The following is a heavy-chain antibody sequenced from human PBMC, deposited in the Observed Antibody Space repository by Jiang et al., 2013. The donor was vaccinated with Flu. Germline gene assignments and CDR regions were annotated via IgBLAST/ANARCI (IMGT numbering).Heavy chain of an antibody. D-gene: IGHD3-22*01. CDR1: GGSISSSSYY. V-gene: IGHV4-39*01. CDR2: IYYSGST. Sequence: LLKPSETLSLTCTVSGGSISSSSYYWGWIRQPPGKGLEWIGSIYYSGSTYYNPSLKSRVTISVDTSKNQFSLKLSSVTAADTAVYYCARHGSSGSYDAFDIWGQGTMVTVSS. J-gene: IGHJ3*02. CDR3: ARHGSSGSYDAFDI.